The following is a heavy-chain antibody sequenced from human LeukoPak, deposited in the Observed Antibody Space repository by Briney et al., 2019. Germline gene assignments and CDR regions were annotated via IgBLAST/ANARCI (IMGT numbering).Heavy chain of an antibody. V-gene: IGHV1-69*04. Sequence: ASVKVSCKASGGTFSSYAISWVRRAPGQGLEWMGRIIPILGIANYAQKFQGRVTITADKSTSTAYMELSSLRSEDTAVYYCARDSAGYGMDVWGQGTTVTVSS. CDR3: ARDSAGYGMDV. CDR1: GGTFSSYA. J-gene: IGHJ6*02. CDR2: IIPILGIA.